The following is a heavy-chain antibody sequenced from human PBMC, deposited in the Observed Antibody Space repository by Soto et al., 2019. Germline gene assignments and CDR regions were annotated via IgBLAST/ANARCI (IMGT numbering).Heavy chain of an antibody. V-gene: IGHV3-23*01. CDR2: ISGNGDRT. J-gene: IGHJ6*02. CDR3: AKDFYYDSSGYFYYYGMDV. D-gene: IGHD3-22*01. Sequence: GGSLRLSCAASGFSFNNYAMSWVRQAPGKGLEWVSDISGNGDRTYYADSVKGRFTISRDSSKSTLHLQMNSLRAEDTAVYYCAKDFYYDSSGYFYYYGMDVWGQGTTVTVSS. CDR1: GFSFNNYA.